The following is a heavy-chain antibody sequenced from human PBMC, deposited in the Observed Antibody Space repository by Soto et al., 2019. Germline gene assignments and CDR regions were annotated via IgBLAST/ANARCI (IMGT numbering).Heavy chain of an antibody. CDR1: GRSISSSSYY. CDR3: ARLPLSGYNWNADAFDI. CDR2: IYYSGST. Sequence: PSETLSLTCTVSGRSISSSSYYWGWIRQPPGKGLEWIGSIYYSGSTYYNPSLKSRVTISVDTSKNQFSLKLSSVTAADTAVYYCARLPLSGYNWNADAFDIWGQGTMVTVSS. J-gene: IGHJ3*02. V-gene: IGHV4-39*01. D-gene: IGHD1-1*01.